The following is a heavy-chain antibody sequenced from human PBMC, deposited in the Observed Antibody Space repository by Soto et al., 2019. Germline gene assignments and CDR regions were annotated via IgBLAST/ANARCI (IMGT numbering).Heavy chain of an antibody. CDR2: IYHTGET. CDR3: LRHDH. Sequence: SDTPSLTCSVSGCSISISNYYWSWILHPPGKGLEWIGGIYHTGETYYNPSLTPRVTLSVDTSKNQFSLILNSVTAADTALYYGLRHDHW. J-gene: IGHJ1*01. CDR1: GCSISISNYY. V-gene: IGHV4-39*01.